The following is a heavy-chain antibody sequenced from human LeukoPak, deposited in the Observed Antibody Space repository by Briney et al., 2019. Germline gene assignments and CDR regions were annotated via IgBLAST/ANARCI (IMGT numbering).Heavy chain of an antibody. J-gene: IGHJ4*02. Sequence: SETLSLTCAVYGGSFSGYYWSWIRQPPGKGLEWIGEINHSGSTNYNPFLKSRVTISVDTSKNQFSLKLSSVTAADTAVYYCARDYRRYFDYWGQGTLVTVSS. D-gene: IGHD1-26*01. V-gene: IGHV4-34*01. CDR1: GGSFSGYY. CDR2: INHSGST. CDR3: ARDYRRYFDY.